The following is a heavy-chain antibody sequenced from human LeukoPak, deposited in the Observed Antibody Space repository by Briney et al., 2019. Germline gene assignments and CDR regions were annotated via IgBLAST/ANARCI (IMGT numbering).Heavy chain of an antibody. Sequence: ASVKVSCKASGYTFTSYDINWVRRATGQGLEWMGWMNPNSGNTGYAQKFQGRVTITRNTSISTAYMELSSLRSEDTAVYYCARDTYYDILTGNWFDPWGQGTLVTVSS. CDR3: ARDTYYDILTGNWFDP. V-gene: IGHV1-8*03. CDR2: MNPNSGNT. J-gene: IGHJ5*02. D-gene: IGHD3-9*01. CDR1: GYTFTSYD.